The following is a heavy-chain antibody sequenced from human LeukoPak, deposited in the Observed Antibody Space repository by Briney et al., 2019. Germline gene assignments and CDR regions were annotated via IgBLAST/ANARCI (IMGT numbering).Heavy chain of an antibody. D-gene: IGHD5-24*01. CDR2: IYYSGGT. CDR1: GGSISSYY. Sequence: SETLSLTCTVSGGSISSYYWSWIRQPPGKGLEWIGYIYYSGGTNYNPSLKSRVTISVDTSKNQFSLKLSSVTAADTAVYYCARERRDGYNRAVDYWGQGTLVTVSS. J-gene: IGHJ4*02. V-gene: IGHV4-59*01. CDR3: ARERRDGYNRAVDY.